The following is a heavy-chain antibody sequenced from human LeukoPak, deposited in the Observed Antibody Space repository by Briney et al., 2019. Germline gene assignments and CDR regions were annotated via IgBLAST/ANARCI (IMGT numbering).Heavy chain of an antibody. J-gene: IGHJ4*02. V-gene: IGHV4-30-2*01. CDR1: GCSISSGGYY. CDR3: ARGAGTIQLWFPYSFDF. D-gene: IGHD5-18*01. CDR2: IYHSGST. Sequence: SQTLSHTCTVSGCSISSGGYYWSWIRQPPGKGLEWIGYIYHSGSTYYNPSLKSRVTISVDRSKNQFSLKLSSVTAADTAVYYCARGAGTIQLWFPYSFDFWGQGVRVTVSP.